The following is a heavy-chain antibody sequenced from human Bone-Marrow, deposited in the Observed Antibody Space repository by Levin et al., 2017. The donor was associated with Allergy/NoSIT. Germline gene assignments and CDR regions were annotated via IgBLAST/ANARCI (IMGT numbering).Heavy chain of an antibody. V-gene: IGHV3-11*01. D-gene: IGHD2-15*01. CDR2: ISKDSVTI. Sequence: GESLKISCEASGFILGDYYMSWFRQAPGKGLEWVSYISKDSVTIYYADSVRGRFTISRDNAKQSLYLQMRGLRADDTAVYYCVRDGGLIDYWGRGTLVTVSS. CDR3: VRDGGLIDY. CDR1: GFILGDYY. J-gene: IGHJ4*02.